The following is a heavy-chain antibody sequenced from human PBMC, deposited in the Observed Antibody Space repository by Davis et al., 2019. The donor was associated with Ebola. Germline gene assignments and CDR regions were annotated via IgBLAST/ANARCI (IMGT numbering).Heavy chain of an antibody. J-gene: IGHJ4*02. CDR1: GFPFTTYT. D-gene: IGHD3-3*01. CDR2: IKQDGSEK. Sequence: PGGSLRLSCAASGFPFTTYTMNWVRQAPGKGLEWVANIKQDGSEKYYVDSVKGRFTISRDNAKNSLYLQMNSLRAEDTAVYYCARAFWSGYLALNWGQGTLVTVSS. V-gene: IGHV3-7*01. CDR3: ARAFWSGYLALN.